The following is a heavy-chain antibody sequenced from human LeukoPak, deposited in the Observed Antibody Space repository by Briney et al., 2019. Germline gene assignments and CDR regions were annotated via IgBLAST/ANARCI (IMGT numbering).Heavy chain of an antibody. V-gene: IGHV4-59*03. CDR1: SGSISGYY. J-gene: IGHJ4*02. Sequence: SETLSLTCIVSSGSISGYYWSWIRQPPGKGLEWIGNIYYSGSTNYNPSLKSRVTISVDTSKNQFSLKLSSATAADTAVYYCAKYDFDSSGYYYGLFDYWGQGTLVTVSS. CDR3: AKYDFDSSGYYYGLFDY. D-gene: IGHD3-22*01. CDR2: IYYSGST.